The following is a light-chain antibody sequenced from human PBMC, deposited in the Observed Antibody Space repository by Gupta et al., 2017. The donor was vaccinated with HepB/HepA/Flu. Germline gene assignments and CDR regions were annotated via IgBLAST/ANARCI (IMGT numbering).Light chain of an antibody. Sequence: DIQMTQSPSTLSASVGDRVTITCRASQSIGGSLARYQQKPGKAPKFRIYKAASGESGVPSRFSGSGSGREFTLTISSRQPDDFATDYCQQDTSYPFTFGQGTKLEIK. CDR2: KAA. CDR3: QQDTSYPFT. J-gene: IGKJ2*01. V-gene: IGKV1-5*03. CDR1: QSIGGS.